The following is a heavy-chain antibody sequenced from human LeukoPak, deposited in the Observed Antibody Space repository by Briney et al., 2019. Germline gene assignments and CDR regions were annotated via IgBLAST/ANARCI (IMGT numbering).Heavy chain of an antibody. CDR3: ARVLPLLWLGELLPTGGFDY. CDR2: IYYSGST. CDR1: GGSISSYY. V-gene: IGHV4-59*01. Sequence: KPSETLSLTCTVSGGSISSYYWSWIRQPPGKGLEWIGYIYYSGSTNYNPSLKSRVTISVDTSKNQFSLKLSSVTAADTAVYYCARVLPLLWLGELLPTGGFDYWGQGTLVTVSS. D-gene: IGHD3-10*01. J-gene: IGHJ4*02.